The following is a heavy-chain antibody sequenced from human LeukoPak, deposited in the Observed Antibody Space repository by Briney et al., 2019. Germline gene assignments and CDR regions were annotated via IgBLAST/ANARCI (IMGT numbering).Heavy chain of an antibody. D-gene: IGHD2-15*01. J-gene: IGHJ3*02. CDR3: ARDPSAWWQRLNAFDI. CDR2: IYYSGST. CDR1: GGSISSGDYY. Sequence: PSETLSLTCTVSGGSISSGDYYWSWIRQPPGKGLEWIGYIYYSGSTYYNPSLKSRVTISVDTSKNQFSLKLSSVTAADTAVYYCARDPSAWWQRLNAFDIWGQGTMVTASS. V-gene: IGHV4-30-4*08.